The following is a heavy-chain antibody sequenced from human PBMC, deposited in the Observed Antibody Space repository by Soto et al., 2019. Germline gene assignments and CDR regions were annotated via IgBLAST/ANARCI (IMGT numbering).Heavy chain of an antibody. CDR3: VKSGYSHGPTLFLQH. Sequence: QVQLVESGGGVVQPGRSLRLSCAASGFTFSSYGMHWVRQAPGKGLEWVAVISYDGNNEYYADSVKGRFTISRDNSKNTLYLQMNSLRAEDTAVYYCVKSGYSHGPTLFLQHWGKGTLVTVSS. CDR1: GFTFSSYG. J-gene: IGHJ1*01. V-gene: IGHV3-30*18. CDR2: ISYDGNNE. D-gene: IGHD6-13*01.